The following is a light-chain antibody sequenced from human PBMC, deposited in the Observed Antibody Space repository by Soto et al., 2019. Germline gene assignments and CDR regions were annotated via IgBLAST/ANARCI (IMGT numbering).Light chain of an antibody. V-gene: IGKV3-15*01. CDR2: GAS. CDR3: QQYKNWPLYT. CDR1: QSVNSN. Sequence: EIVMTQSPATLSVSPGERATLSCRASQSVNSNLVWYRQKPGQAPRLLIYGASTRATGIPDRLSGSGSGTEFTLTISSLQSEDFAVYYCQQYKNWPLYTFGQGTKLEIK. J-gene: IGKJ2*01.